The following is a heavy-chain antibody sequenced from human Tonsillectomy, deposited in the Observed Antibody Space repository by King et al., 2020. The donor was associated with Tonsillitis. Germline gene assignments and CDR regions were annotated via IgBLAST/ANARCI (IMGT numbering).Heavy chain of an antibody. V-gene: IGHV3-23*04. CDR3: AKDQFATRPDY. CDR1: GFTFSSYA. D-gene: IGHD6-6*01. J-gene: IGHJ4*02. CDR2: ISGDGGNT. Sequence: VQLVESGGGLVQPGGSLRVSCAASGFTFSSYAMSWVRQGPGKGLEWVSGISGDGGNTYYADSVKGRFTISRDNSKNTLYLQMNSLRAEDTAIYYCAKDQFATRPDYGGQGILVTVSS.